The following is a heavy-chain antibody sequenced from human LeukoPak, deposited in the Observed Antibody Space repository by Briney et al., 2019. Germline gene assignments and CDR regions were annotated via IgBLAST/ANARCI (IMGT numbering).Heavy chain of an antibody. Sequence: PGGSLRLSCAASGFTFSSYSMNWVRQAPGKGLEWVSYISSSSSTIYYADSVKGRFTISRDNAKNSLYLQMNSLRAEDTAVYYCARVAARVSGSYLRGVFDYWGQGTLVTVSS. J-gene: IGHJ4*02. CDR3: ARVAARVSGSYLRGVFDY. D-gene: IGHD1-26*01. CDR1: GFTFSSYS. V-gene: IGHV3-48*04. CDR2: ISSSSSTI.